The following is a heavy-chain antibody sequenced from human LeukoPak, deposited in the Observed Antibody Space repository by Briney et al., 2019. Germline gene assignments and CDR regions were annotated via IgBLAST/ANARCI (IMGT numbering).Heavy chain of an antibody. CDR3: ARDRANNWFDP. CDR2: IYYSGTT. CDR1: YGSISDISYY. Sequence: PSETLSLTCTVSYGSISDISYYWGWIRQPPGKGLEWIGSIYYSGTTYYDPPLKSRVTISVDTSKNQFSLKLSSVTAADTAVYYCARDRANNWFDPWGQGTLVTVSS. J-gene: IGHJ5*02. V-gene: IGHV4-39*07.